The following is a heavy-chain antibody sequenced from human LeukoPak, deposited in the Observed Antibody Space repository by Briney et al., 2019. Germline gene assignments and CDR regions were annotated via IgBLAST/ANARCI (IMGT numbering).Heavy chain of an antibody. CDR3: AGHGGWLRTPFDY. J-gene: IGHJ4*02. Sequence: SETLSLTCTVSGGSISSYYWSWIRQPPGKGLEWIGYIYYSASTNYNPSLKSRVTISVDTSKNQFSLKLSSVTAADTAVYYCAGHGGWLRTPFDYWGQGTLVTVSS. CDR2: IYYSAST. CDR1: GGSISSYY. V-gene: IGHV4-59*01. D-gene: IGHD5-12*01.